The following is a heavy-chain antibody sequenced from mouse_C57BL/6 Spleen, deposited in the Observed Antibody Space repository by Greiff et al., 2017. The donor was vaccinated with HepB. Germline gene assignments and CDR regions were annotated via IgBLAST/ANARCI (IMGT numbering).Heavy chain of an antibody. V-gene: IGHV1-15*01. CDR3: TYSNFGRFAY. Sequence: VQLQESGAELVRPGASVTLSCKASGYTFTDYEMHWVKQTPVHGLEWIGAIDPETGGTAYNQKFKGKAILTADKSSSTTYMELRGLTSEDSAVYYCTYSNFGRFAYWGQGTLVTVSA. CDR2: IDPETGGT. D-gene: IGHD2-5*01. CDR1: GYTFTDYE. J-gene: IGHJ3*01.